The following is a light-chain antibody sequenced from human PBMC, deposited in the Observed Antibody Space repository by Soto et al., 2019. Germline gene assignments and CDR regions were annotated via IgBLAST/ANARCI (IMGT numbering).Light chain of an antibody. V-gene: IGKV3-20*01. CDR2: GAS. CDR1: QSVSRSY. Sequence: DIVLTQSPGTLSLSPGERATLSCRASQSVSRSYLAWYQQKPGQAPRLLIYGASIRATGIPDRFSGSGSGTDFTLTISRLEPEDVAVYYCQQYGSSPLTFGGGTKVEIK. J-gene: IGKJ4*01. CDR3: QQYGSSPLT.